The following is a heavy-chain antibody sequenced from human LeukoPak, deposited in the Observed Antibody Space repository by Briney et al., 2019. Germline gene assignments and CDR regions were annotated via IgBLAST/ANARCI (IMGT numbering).Heavy chain of an antibody. D-gene: IGHD6-6*01. V-gene: IGHV3-9*01. CDR3: AKSVSSSSFISAFDI. Sequence: GGSLRLSCAASGFTFDDYAMYWVRQAPGKGLGWVSGISWNSGSIVYADFVKGRFTISRDNAKNSLYLQMNSLRAEDTALYYCAKSVSSSSFISAFDIWGQGTMVTVSS. J-gene: IGHJ3*02. CDR1: GFTFDDYA. CDR2: ISWNSGSI.